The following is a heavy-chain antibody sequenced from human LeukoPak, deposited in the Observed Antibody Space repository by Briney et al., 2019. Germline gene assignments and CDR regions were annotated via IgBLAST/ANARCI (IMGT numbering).Heavy chain of an antibody. J-gene: IGHJ4*02. Sequence: GGSLRLSCAASGFTFSSYSMNWVRQAPGKGLEWVSYISSSSSTIYYADSVKGRFTISRDNAKNSLYLQMNSLRDEDMAVYYCAREPLPGRFLRVGYCSGGSCSFDYWGQGTLVTVSS. CDR1: GFTFSSYS. CDR3: AREPLPGRFLRVGYCSGGSCSFDY. CDR2: ISSSSSTI. D-gene: IGHD2-15*01. V-gene: IGHV3-48*02.